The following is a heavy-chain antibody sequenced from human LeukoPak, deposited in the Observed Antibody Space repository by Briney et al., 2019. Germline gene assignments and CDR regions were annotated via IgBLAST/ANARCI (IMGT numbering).Heavy chain of an antibody. D-gene: IGHD3-22*01. CDR2: IYYSGST. CDR3: ARHSSGYYPLFDY. CDR1: GGSISSYY. V-gene: IGHV4-59*08. Sequence: SETLSLTCTVSGGSISSYYWSWIRQPPGKGLEWIGYIYYSGSTNYNPSLKSRVTISVDTSKNQFSLKLSSVTAADTAVYYCARHSSGYYPLFDYWGQGTLVTVSS. J-gene: IGHJ4*02.